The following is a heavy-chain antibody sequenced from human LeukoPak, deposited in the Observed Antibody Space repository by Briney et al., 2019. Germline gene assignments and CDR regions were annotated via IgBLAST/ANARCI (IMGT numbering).Heavy chain of an antibody. CDR2: IIPIFGIA. J-gene: IGHJ6*02. V-gene: IGHV1-69*04. Sequence: SVKVPCKASGGTFSSYAISWVRQAPGQGLEWMGRIIPIFGIANYAQKFQGRVTITADKSTSTAYMELSSLRSEDTAVYYCARGHIVVVPAAMFMTNYGMDVWGQGTTVTVSS. CDR1: GGTFSSYA. D-gene: IGHD2-2*01. CDR3: ARGHIVVVPAAMFMTNYGMDV.